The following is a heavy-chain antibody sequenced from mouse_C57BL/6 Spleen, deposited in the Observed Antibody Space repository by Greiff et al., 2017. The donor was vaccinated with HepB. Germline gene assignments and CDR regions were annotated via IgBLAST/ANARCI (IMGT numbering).Heavy chain of an antibody. CDR3: AQYGNYFDY. CDR1: GYTFTSYW. V-gene: IGHV1-69*01. J-gene: IGHJ2*01. D-gene: IGHD2-1*01. Sequence: QVQLQQPGAELVMPGASVKLSCKASGYTFTSYWMHWVKQRPGQGLEWIGEIDPSDSYTNYNQKFKGKSTLTVDKSSSTAYMQLSSLTSEDSAVYYCAQYGNYFDYWGQGTTLTVSS. CDR2: IDPSDSYT.